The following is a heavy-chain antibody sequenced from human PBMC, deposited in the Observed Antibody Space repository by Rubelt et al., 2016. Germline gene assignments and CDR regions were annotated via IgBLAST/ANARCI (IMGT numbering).Heavy chain of an antibody. CDR2: INPSGGST. CDR3: ARGNHVPRLVY. CDR1: GYTFTSYG. V-gene: IGHV1-46*01. Sequence: QVQLVQSGAEVKKPGASVKVSCKASGYTFTSYGISWVRQAPGQGLEWMGVINPSGGSTRYQQNLQGRVTVTRDTSTSTVYMELSSLRIDDTAIYYCARGNHVPRLVYWGQGTLVTVSS. J-gene: IGHJ4*02.